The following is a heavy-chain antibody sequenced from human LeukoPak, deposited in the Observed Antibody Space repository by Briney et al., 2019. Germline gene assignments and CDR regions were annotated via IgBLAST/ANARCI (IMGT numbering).Heavy chain of an antibody. CDR3: ARDGGYYYDSSGYPGSWFDP. J-gene: IGHJ5*02. V-gene: IGHV4-59*11. CDR1: GGSISSHY. CDR2: IYYSGST. Sequence: NPSETLSLTCTVSGGSISSHYWNWIRQPPGKGLEWIGYIYYSGSTNYNPSLKSRVTISVDTSKNQFSLKLSSVTAADTAVYYCARDGGYYYDSSGYPGSWFDPWGQGTLVTVSS. D-gene: IGHD3-22*01.